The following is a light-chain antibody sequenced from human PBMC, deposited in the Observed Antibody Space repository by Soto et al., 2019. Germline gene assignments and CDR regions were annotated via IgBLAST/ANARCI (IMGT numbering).Light chain of an antibody. CDR3: QQYNSYSGT. CDR2: DAS. J-gene: IGKJ2*02. Sequence: DIQMTQSPSTLSASVGDRVTITCRASQSISSWLAWYQQKPGKAPKLLIYDASSLESGVPSGFSGSGSGTEFTLTISSLQPDDFATYYCQQYNSYSGTFGQGTKLEIK. V-gene: IGKV1-5*01. CDR1: QSISSW.